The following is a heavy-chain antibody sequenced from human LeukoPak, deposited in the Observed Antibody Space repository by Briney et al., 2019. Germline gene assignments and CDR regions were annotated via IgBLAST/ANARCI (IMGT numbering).Heavy chain of an antibody. Sequence: GGSLRLSCAAPGFTFSSYAMSWVRQAPGKGLEWVSSISGSGGRTHYTDSVKGRFTISRDNSKNTLYLQMNSLRAEDTAVYYCATPPTVTRNYWGQGTLVTVSS. D-gene: IGHD4-17*01. V-gene: IGHV3-23*01. CDR3: ATPPTVTRNY. J-gene: IGHJ4*02. CDR2: ISGSGGRT. CDR1: GFTFSSYA.